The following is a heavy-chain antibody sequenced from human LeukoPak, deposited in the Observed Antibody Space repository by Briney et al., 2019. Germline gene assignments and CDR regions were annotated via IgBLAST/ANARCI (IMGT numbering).Heavy chain of an antibody. CDR1: GGSFSGYF. CDR3: AVSAAALFDP. CDR2: INRSGST. V-gene: IGHV4-34*01. J-gene: IGHJ5*02. D-gene: IGHD6-6*01. Sequence: SETLSLTCAIYGGSFSGYFWSWFRQPPGKGLEWIGEINRSGSTNYNSSLSLKSRVTISVDTSKNQFSLKLSSVTAADTAVYYCAVSAAALFDPWGQGILVTVSS.